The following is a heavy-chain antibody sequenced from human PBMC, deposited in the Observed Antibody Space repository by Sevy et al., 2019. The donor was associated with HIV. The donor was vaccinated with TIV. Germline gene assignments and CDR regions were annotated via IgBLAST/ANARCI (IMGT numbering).Heavy chain of an antibody. CDR2: ISYDGSNK. CDR3: ARGWSDFDY. D-gene: IGHD6-19*01. Sequence: GGSLRLSCAASGFTFSSYAMHWVRQAPGKGLEWVAVISYDGSNKYYADSVKGRFTISRDNSKNTLYLQMNSPRAEDTAVYYCARGWSDFDYWGQGTLVTVSS. J-gene: IGHJ4*02. V-gene: IGHV3-30-3*01. CDR1: GFTFSSYA.